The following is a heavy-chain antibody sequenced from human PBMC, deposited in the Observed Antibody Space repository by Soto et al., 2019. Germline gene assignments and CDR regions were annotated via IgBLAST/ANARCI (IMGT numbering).Heavy chain of an antibody. J-gene: IGHJ4*02. D-gene: IGHD3-16*01. V-gene: IGHV1-18*01. CDR2: ISTYNGNT. CDR1: GYTFTSYG. CDR3: ARERGLTVSTLPGY. Sequence: QVQLVQSGAEVKKPGASVKVSCKASGYTFTSYGISWVRQAPGQGLEWMGRISTYNGNTNYAQKVQGRLTMTTDTSTSTVYMELRSLRSDDTAVYYCARERGLTVSTLPGYWGQGTRVTVSS.